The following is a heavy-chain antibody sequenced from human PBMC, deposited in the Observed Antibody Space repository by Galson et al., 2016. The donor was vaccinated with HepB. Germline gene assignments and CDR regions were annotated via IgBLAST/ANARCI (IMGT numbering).Heavy chain of an antibody. J-gene: IGHJ4*02. Sequence: LSLTCTVSGVSISRNKYYWGWIRQPPGRGLEWIGSIYYSGTTYYNPSLKSRVTLSIDTSKNQFSLKLSSVTAADAAVYYCARRGQWLPDYWGQGTLVTVSS. CDR3: ARRGQWLPDY. CDR2: IYYSGTT. CDR1: GVSISRNKYY. D-gene: IGHD6-19*01. V-gene: IGHV4-39*01.